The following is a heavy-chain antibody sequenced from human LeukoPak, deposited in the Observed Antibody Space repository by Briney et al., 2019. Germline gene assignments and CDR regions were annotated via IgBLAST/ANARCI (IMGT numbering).Heavy chain of an antibody. CDR2: LSRSGINI. D-gene: IGHD3-22*01. V-gene: IGHV3-48*03. J-gene: IGHJ4*02. CDR3: ARRVIVVGLDY. CDR1: GFTFSSYE. Sequence: GGSLRLSCAASGFTFSSYEMNWVRQAPGKGLEWVSYLSRSGINIYYADSVKGRFTISRDNAKNSLYLQMNSLRAEDTAVYYCARRVIVVGLDYWGQGTLVAVSS.